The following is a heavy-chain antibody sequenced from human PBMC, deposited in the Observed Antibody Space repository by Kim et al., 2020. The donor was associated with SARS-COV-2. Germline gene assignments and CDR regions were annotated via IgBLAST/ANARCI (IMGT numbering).Heavy chain of an antibody. D-gene: IGHD2-2*01. CDR1: GFTFSSYS. CDR3: ARFPRYCSSTSCLDY. V-gene: IGHV3-21*01. J-gene: IGHJ4*02. Sequence: GGSLTLSCAASGFTFSSYSMNWVRQAPGKGLEWVSSISSSSSYIYYADSVKGRFTISRDNAKNSLYLQMNSLRAEDTAVYYCARFPRYCSSTSCLDYWGQGTLVTVSS. CDR2: ISSSSSYI.